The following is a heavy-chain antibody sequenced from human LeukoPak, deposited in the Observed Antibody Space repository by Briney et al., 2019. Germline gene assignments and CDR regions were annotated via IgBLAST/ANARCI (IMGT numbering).Heavy chain of an antibody. D-gene: IGHD3-3*01. CDR3: ARVPPAADFWSGYYYYYYYMDV. CDR1: GYTFTSYG. V-gene: IGHV1-18*01. Sequence: GASVKVSCKTSGYTFTSYGISWVRQAPGQGLEWMGWISAYNGNTNYVQKLQGRVTMTRDTSTSTAYMELRSLRSDDTAVYYCARVPPAADFWSGYYYYYYYMDVWGKGTTVTVSS. CDR2: ISAYNGNT. J-gene: IGHJ6*03.